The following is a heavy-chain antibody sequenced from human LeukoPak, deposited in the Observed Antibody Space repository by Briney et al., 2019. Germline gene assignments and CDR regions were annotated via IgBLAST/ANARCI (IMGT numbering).Heavy chain of an antibody. CDR3: ARVPSTGSDAFDI. CDR1: GASTTSYY. Sequence: SETLSLTCSVSGASTTSYYWNWIRQAPGKGLEWIGYIYSDGTTSYSPSLRSRVTISIDTSKNQFSLKLSSVTAADTAVYYCARVPSTGSDAFDIWGQGTMVTVSS. J-gene: IGHJ3*02. CDR2: IYSDGTT. D-gene: IGHD6-25*01. V-gene: IGHV4-4*09.